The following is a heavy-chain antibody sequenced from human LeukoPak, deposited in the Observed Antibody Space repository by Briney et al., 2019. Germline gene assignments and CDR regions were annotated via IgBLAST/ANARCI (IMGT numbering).Heavy chain of an antibody. V-gene: IGHV4-39*01. Sequence: SETLSLTCTVSGGSISSSSYYWGWIRQPPGKGLEWIGSMYYSGSTYYNPSLKSRVTISVGTSKNQFSLKLTSVTAADTAVYYCATFQTNWFDPWGQGTLVTVSS. J-gene: IGHJ5*02. CDR3: ATFQTNWFDP. CDR1: GGSISSSSYY. CDR2: MYYSGST.